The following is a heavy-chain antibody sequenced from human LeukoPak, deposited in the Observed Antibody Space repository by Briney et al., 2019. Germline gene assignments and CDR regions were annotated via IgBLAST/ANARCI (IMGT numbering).Heavy chain of an antibody. V-gene: IGHV1-8*01. CDR2: MNPNSGNT. D-gene: IGHD7-27*01. CDR3: ATTKPNWGAFDY. Sequence: GASVKVSCKASRYTFTTYDIHWERQAPGQGLEWMGWMNPNSGNTGYAQKFQGRVTMTRNTSISAAYTDLSSLRSEDTAVYYCATTKPNWGAFDYWGQGTLVTVSS. J-gene: IGHJ4*02. CDR1: RYTFTTYD.